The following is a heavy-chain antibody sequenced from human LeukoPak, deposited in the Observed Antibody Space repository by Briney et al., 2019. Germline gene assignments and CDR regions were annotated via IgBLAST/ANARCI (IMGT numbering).Heavy chain of an antibody. D-gene: IGHD6-13*01. J-gene: IGHJ4*02. CDR1: GFTFSDYY. V-gene: IGHV3-11*01. Sequence: PGGSLRLSCAASGFTFSDYYMSWIRQAPGKGLEWVSYISSSGSTIYYADSVKGRFTISRDNAKNSLYLQMNSLRAEDTAVYYCAKVKFLSSWYVTPPHHGFDYWGQGTLVTVSS. CDR2: ISSSGSTI. CDR3: AKVKFLSSWYVTPPHHGFDY.